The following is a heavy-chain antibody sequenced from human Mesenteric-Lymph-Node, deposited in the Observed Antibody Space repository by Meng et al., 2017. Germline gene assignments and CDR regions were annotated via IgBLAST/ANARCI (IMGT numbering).Heavy chain of an antibody. D-gene: IGHD2-2*01. Sequence: QVQLKESGPGLVKPSQTLSLTCNVSGDSISSGEYFWSWIRQPPGKDLEWIGYMDYRGSTFYNPSLKSRVTISVDTSKNQFSLKLSSVTAADTAVYFCARGELLWDYWGQGTLVTVSS. CDR1: GDSISSGEYF. J-gene: IGHJ4*02. CDR2: MDYRGST. CDR3: ARGELLWDY. V-gene: IGHV4-30-4*01.